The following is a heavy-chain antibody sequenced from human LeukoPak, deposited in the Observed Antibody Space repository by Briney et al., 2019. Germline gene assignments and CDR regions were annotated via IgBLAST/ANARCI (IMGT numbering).Heavy chain of an antibody. V-gene: IGHV4-38-2*01. J-gene: IGHJ4*02. CDR1: AYSISSDYY. CDR2: IYHRGST. D-gene: IGHD3-3*01. Sequence: SETLSLTCAVSAYSISSDYYWGWIRPPPGKGLEWIGSIYHRGSTYYNSSLKGRVTISIDTSKNQFSLKVTSVTAADTAVYYCARHSETIVGSVDFWGQGTLVTVSS. CDR3: ARHSETIVGSVDF.